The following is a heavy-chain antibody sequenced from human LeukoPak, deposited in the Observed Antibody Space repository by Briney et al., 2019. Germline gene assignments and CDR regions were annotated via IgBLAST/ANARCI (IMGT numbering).Heavy chain of an antibody. V-gene: IGHV1-18*01. Sequence: ASVKVSCKASGYTFTSYGISWVRQAPGQGLEWMGWISAYNGNTNYAQKLQGRVTMTTDTSTSTAYMELRSLRSDDTAVYYCTRLITFGGVPTNNFDYWGQGTLVTVSS. CDR3: TRLITFGGVPTNNFDY. CDR1: GYTFTSYG. J-gene: IGHJ4*02. CDR2: ISAYNGNT. D-gene: IGHD3-16*01.